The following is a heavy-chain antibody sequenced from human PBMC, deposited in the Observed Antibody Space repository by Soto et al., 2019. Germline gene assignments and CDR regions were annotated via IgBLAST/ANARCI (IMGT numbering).Heavy chain of an antibody. V-gene: IGHV3-30*18. CDR2: ISYDGSNK. J-gene: IGHJ4*02. CDR3: AKDKGPVVVTAPFDY. D-gene: IGHD2-21*02. Sequence: QVQLVESGGGVVQPGRSLRLSCAASGFTFSSYGMHWVRQAPGKGLEWVAVISYDGSNKYYADSVKGRFTVSRDKSKNPLYLQVNSLRAEDTAVYYCAKDKGPVVVTAPFDYWGQGTLVTVSS. CDR1: GFTFSSYG.